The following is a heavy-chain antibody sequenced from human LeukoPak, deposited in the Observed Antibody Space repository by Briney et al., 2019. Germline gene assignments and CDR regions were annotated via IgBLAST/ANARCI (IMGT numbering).Heavy chain of an antibody. CDR3: ARDKDGSGSYYGMDV. CDR1: GFPFSSYW. Sequence: GGSLRPSCAASGFPFSSYWMHWVRQAPGKGLVWVSRINSDGSSTSYADSVKGRFTISRDNAKNTLYLQMNSLSAEDTAVYYCARDKDGSGSYYGMDVWGQGTTVTVSS. J-gene: IGHJ6*02. CDR2: INSDGSST. V-gene: IGHV3-74*01. D-gene: IGHD3-10*01.